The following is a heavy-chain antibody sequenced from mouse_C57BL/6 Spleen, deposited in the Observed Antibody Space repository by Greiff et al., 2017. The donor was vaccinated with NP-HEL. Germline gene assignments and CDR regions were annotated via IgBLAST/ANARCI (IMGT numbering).Heavy chain of an antibody. CDR1: GFSFNTYA. Sequence: DVQLVESGGGLVQPKGSLKLSCAASGFSFNTYAMNWVRQAPGKGLEWVARIRSKSNNYATYYADSVKDRFTISRDDSESMLYLQMNNLKTEDTARYYCVRHDDGYSWYFDVWGTGTTVTVSS. CDR3: VRHDDGYSWYFDV. D-gene: IGHD2-3*01. V-gene: IGHV10-1*01. J-gene: IGHJ1*03. CDR2: IRSKSNNYAT.